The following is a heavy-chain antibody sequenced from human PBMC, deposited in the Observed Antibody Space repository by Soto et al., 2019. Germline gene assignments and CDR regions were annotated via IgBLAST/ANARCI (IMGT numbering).Heavy chain of an antibody. D-gene: IGHD1-1*01. V-gene: IGHV4-30-2*01. CDR3: ARALLGRNEYYFDY. CDR2: IYHSGST. Sequence: QLQLQESGSGLVKPSQTLSLTCAVSGGSISSGGYSWSWIRQPPGKGLEWIGYIYHSGSTYYNPSRKTRVTIAVDRSKNQFSLKLSSVTAADTAVYYCARALLGRNEYYFDYWGQGTLVTVSS. CDR1: GGSISSGGYS. J-gene: IGHJ4*02.